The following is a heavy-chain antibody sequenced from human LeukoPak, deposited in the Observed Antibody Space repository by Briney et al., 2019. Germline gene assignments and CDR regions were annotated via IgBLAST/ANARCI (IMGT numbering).Heavy chain of an antibody. Sequence: SETLSLTCAVYGGSFSGYYWSWIRQPPGKGLEWIGEINHSGSTNYNPSLKSRVTISVDTSKNQFSLKLSSVTAADTAVYYCARPRNYYGSGSYYTYWGQGTLVTVSS. CDR3: ARPRNYYGSGSYYTY. CDR1: GGSFSGYY. J-gene: IGHJ4*02. V-gene: IGHV4-34*01. D-gene: IGHD3-10*01. CDR2: INHSGST.